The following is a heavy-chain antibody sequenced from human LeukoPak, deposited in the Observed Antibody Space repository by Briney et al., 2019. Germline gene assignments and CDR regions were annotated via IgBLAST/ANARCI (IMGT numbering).Heavy chain of an antibody. Sequence: PSETLSLTCAVYGGSFSGYYWSWIRQPPGKGLEWIGEINHSGSTNYNPSLKSRVTISVDTSKNQFSLKLSSVTAADTAVYYCARVDDYGDYRYYYYMDVWGKGTTVTISS. CDR3: ARVDDYGDYRYYYYMDV. CDR2: INHSGST. J-gene: IGHJ6*03. V-gene: IGHV4-34*01. D-gene: IGHD4-17*01. CDR1: GGSFSGYY.